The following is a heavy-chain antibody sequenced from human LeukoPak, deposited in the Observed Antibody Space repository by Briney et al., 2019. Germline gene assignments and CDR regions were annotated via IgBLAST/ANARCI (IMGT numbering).Heavy chain of an antibody. D-gene: IGHD3-9*01. CDR1: GGTFSSYA. V-gene: IGHV1-69*04. J-gene: IGHJ6*02. CDR3: ARGGPALRYFDSLGSYGMDV. Sequence: SVKVSCKASGGTFSSYAISWVRQAPGQGLEWMGRIIPILGIANYAQKFQGRVTITADKSTSTAYMELSSLRSEDTAVYYCARGGPALRYFDSLGSYGMDVWGQGTTVTVSS. CDR2: IIPILGIA.